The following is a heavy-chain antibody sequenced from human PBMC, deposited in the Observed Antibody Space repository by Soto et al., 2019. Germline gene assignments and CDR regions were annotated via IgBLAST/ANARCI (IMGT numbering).Heavy chain of an antibody. D-gene: IGHD3-10*01. Sequence: EVQLLESGGGLVQPGGSLRLSCAASGFTLSSFAMSWVRQAPGKGLEWVSALSGTADSADYANSVKGRFTISRDDSKTTLYLQMSSLRAEDTALYYCAKDTGNYGSGTFSDWGQGTLVTVSS. CDR2: LSGTADSA. CDR1: GFTLSSFA. V-gene: IGHV3-23*01. J-gene: IGHJ4*02. CDR3: AKDTGNYGSGTFSD.